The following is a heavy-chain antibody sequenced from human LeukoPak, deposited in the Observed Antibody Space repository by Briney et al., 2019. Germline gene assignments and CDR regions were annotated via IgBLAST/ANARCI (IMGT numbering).Heavy chain of an antibody. CDR1: GYTFTSYG. J-gene: IGHJ4*02. CDR3: ARAYSSGWFYYFDY. D-gene: IGHD6-19*01. CDR2: ISAYNGNT. V-gene: IGHV1-18*01. Sequence: ASVKVSCKASGYTFTSYGISWVRQAPGQGLEWVGWISAYNGNTNYAQKLQGRVTMTTDTSTSTAYMELRSLRSDDTAVYYCARAYSSGWFYYFDYWGQGTLVTVSS.